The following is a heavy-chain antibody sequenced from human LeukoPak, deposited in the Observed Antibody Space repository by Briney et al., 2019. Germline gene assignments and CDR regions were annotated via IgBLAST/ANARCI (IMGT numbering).Heavy chain of an antibody. Sequence: GGSLRLSCAASGFTFSSYAMSWVRQAPGKGLEWVSAISGSGGSTFYADSVKGRFTISRDNSKNTLYLQMNSLKAEDTAVYYCAKDKSSYGPPPGDYWGQGTLVTVSS. CDR1: GFTFSSYA. D-gene: IGHD5-18*01. V-gene: IGHV3-23*01. CDR2: ISGSGGST. J-gene: IGHJ4*02. CDR3: AKDKSSYGPPPGDY.